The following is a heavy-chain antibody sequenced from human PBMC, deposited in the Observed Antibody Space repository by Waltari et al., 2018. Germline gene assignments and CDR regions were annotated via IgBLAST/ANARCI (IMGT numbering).Heavy chain of an antibody. CDR3: ASDCCGSGYRIHY. Sequence: DVHLVESGGGLVQPRGSLRLSFTVSGFHFGSPWMQWVRPVPGKGLVWISRIDDEGSSAIYADSVKGRFTVSRDNAKNTLYLEMNNLKAEDTAVYYCASDCCGSGYRIHYWGQGTLVNVSS. J-gene: IGHJ4*02. CDR1: GFHFGSPW. CDR2: IDDEGSSA. D-gene: IGHD3-3*01. V-gene: IGHV3-74*01.